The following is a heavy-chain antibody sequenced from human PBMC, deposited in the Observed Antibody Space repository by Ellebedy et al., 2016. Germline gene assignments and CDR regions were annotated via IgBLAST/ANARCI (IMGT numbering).Heavy chain of an antibody. D-gene: IGHD6-13*01. J-gene: IGHJ4*02. Sequence: GESLKISXAASGFAFSSYEMTWVRQAPGKGLEWVSYISSSGSTIYYADSVKGRFTISRDNAKNSLSLQMNSLRAEDTAVYYCARQLVQVDFDYWGQGTLVTVSS. CDR1: GFAFSSYE. V-gene: IGHV3-48*03. CDR2: ISSSGSTI. CDR3: ARQLVQVDFDY.